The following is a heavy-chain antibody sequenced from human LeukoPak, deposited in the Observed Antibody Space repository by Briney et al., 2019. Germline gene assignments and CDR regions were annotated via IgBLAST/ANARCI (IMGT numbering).Heavy chain of an antibody. CDR2: INDRGRT. J-gene: IGHJ4*02. CDR1: GGSFSGYH. D-gene: IGHD2-21*02. CDR3: ARDPTTVMTLPHYFDL. V-gene: IGHV4-34*01. Sequence: PSDALSLTCAVHGGSFSGYHWNWIRQSPEKGLEWIGEINDRGRTNYNPSLKSRVSLSVDTSRKEFSLKLSAVTAADTAVYYCARDPTTVMTLPHYFDLWGQGTMLTLCS.